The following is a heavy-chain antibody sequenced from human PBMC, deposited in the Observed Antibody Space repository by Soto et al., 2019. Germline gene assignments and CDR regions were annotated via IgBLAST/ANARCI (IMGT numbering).Heavy chain of an antibody. CDR1: GFTFSSYW. D-gene: IGHD5-12*01. CDR3: ARDGAQIVATADYYYYYGIDV. Sequence: EVQLVESGGGLVQPGGSLRLSCAASGFTFSSYWMSWVRQAPGKGLEWVANIKQDGSEKYYVDSVKGRFTISRDNAKNSLYLQMNSLRAEDTAVYYCARDGAQIVATADYYYYYGIDVWGQGTTVTVSS. CDR2: IKQDGSEK. V-gene: IGHV3-7*01. J-gene: IGHJ6*02.